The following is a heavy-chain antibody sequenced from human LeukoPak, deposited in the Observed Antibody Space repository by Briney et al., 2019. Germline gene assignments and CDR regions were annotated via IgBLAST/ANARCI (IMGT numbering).Heavy chain of an antibody. J-gene: IGHJ4*02. CDR3: ARDLGELLPAAPSG. V-gene: IGHV3-7*01. CDR1: GFTFSSYA. CDR2: IKQDGSEK. D-gene: IGHD2-2*01. Sequence: GGSLRLSCAASGFTFSSYAMSWVRQAPGKGLEWVANIKQDGSEKYYVDSVKGRFTISRDNAKNSLYLQMNSLRAEDTAVYYCARDLGELLPAAPSGWGQGTLVTVSS.